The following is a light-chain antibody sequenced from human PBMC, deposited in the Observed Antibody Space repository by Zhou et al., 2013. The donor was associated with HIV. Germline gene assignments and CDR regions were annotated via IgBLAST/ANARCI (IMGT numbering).Light chain of an antibody. CDR2: KAS. Sequence: DIQMTQSPSTLSASVAERVTLTCRASQSISSWLAWYQQKPGKAPKLLIYKASTLESGVPSRFSGSGSGTEFTLTISSLQPDDFATYYCQQYNSYSPWTFGQGTKVEIK. CDR1: QSISSW. V-gene: IGKV1-5*03. J-gene: IGKJ1*01. CDR3: QQYNSYSPWT.